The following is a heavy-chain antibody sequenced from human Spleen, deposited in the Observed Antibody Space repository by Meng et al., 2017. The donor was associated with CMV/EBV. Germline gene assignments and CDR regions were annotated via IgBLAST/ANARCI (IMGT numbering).Heavy chain of an antibody. J-gene: IGHJ6*02. V-gene: IGHV1-18*04. CDR2: ISAYNGNT. CDR1: GYTFSKYY. Sequence: ASVKVSCKASGYTFSKYYMHWVRQAPGQGLEWMGWISAYNGNTNYAQKLQGRVTMTTDTSTSTAYMELRSLRSDDTAMYYCAREANQGYDILTGGWDYYYYGMDVWGQGTTVTVSS. D-gene: IGHD3-9*01. CDR3: AREANQGYDILTGGWDYYYYGMDV.